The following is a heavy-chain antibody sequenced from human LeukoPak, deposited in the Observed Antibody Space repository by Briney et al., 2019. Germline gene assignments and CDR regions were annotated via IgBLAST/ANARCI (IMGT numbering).Heavy chain of an antibody. J-gene: IGHJ4*02. CDR1: GFSFSRYW. D-gene: IGHD3-16*01. CDR3: ARDGGPFDY. CDR2: INQDGSEK. Sequence: GGSLRLSCAASGFSFSRYWMSWVRQAPGKGLEWVANINQDGSEKYYVDSVKGRFTISRDNAKKSLYLRMNSLRAEDTAVYYCARDGGPFDYWGQGTLASVSS. V-gene: IGHV3-7*01.